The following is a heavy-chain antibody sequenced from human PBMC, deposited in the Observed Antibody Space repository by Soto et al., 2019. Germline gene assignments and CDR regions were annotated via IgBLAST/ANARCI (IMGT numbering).Heavy chain of an antibody. CDR2: LNIAGTI. V-gene: IGHV4-61*02. CDR3: ARDRGEYTSSWFWYFSH. CDR1: GGSISSGGYY. J-gene: IGHJ2*01. D-gene: IGHD6-13*01. Sequence: KTSETLSLTCTVSGGSISSGGYYWNWVRQPAGKGPEWVGRLNIAGTINYNPSLKSRITMSMDTSKNQISLHLRSVTAADTAIYYCARDRGEYTSSWFWYFSHWGHGTLVTVSS.